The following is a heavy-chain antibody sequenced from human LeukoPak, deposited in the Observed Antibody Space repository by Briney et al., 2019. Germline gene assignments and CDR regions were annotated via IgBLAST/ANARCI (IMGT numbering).Heavy chain of an antibody. J-gene: IGHJ1*01. CDR3: ARDWPTIAAAGTIPEYFQH. D-gene: IGHD6-13*01. Sequence: PGGSLRLSCAASGFTFSTYSMNWVRQAPGKGLEWVSSISSSGSYIYYADSVKGRFTISRDNAKNSLYLQMNSLRAGDTAVYYCARDWPTIAAAGTIPEYFQHWGQGTLVTVSS. CDR1: GFTFSTYS. V-gene: IGHV3-21*01. CDR2: ISSSGSYI.